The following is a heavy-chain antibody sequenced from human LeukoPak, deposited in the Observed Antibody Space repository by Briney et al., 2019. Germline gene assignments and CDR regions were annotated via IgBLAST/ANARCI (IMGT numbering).Heavy chain of an antibody. J-gene: IGHJ3*02. V-gene: IGHV4-4*07. CDR2: FYASGTT. D-gene: IGHD2-2*01. CDR3: ARDSLGYCDSTTCPTGAFDI. Sequence: SETLSLTCTVSGGSIVSHYWNWIRQPAGRGLEWIGRFYASGTTNTSPSLKSRVTISVDTSKNQFYLKLNSVTAADTAVYYCARDSLGYCDSTTCPTGAFDIWGQGTMVTVSS. CDR1: GGSIVSHY.